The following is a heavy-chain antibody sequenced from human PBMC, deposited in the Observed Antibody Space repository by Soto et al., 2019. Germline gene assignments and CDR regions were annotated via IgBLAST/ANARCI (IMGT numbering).Heavy chain of an antibody. CDR2: VRSRALNYAT. V-gene: IGHV3-73*01. Sequence: GGSLRLSCAASGFTFSGSSVHWVRQASGKGLEWVGRVRSRALNYATTYSASVEGKFTVSRDDSKNMAFLQMNSLKPEDTAIYYCYTREVDFWGQGTLVTVSS. J-gene: IGHJ4*02. D-gene: IGHD1-26*01. CDR3: YTREVDF. CDR1: GFTFSGSS.